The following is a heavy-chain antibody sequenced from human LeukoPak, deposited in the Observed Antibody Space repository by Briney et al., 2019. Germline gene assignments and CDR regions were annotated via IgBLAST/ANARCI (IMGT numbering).Heavy chain of an antibody. CDR1: GFTFSSYS. CDR2: ISSSSSYI. Sequence: KPGGSLRLSCAASGFTFSSYSMNWVRQAPGKGLEWVSSISSSSSYIYYADSVKGRFTISRDNSKNTLYLQMNSLRAEDTAVYYCARTESYDFWSGYYSSYFDYWGQGTLVTVSS. V-gene: IGHV3-21*04. CDR3: ARTESYDFWSGYYSSYFDY. J-gene: IGHJ4*02. D-gene: IGHD3-3*01.